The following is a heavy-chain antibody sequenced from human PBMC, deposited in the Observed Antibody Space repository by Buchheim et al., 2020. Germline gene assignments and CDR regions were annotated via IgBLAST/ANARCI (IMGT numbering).Heavy chain of an antibody. Sequence: EVQLLESGGGLVQPGGSLRLSCAASGFTFSSYAMSWVRQAPGKGLEWVSAISGSGGSTYYADSVKGRFTISRDNSKNTLYLQMNSLRAEDTAVYYCAKDLDFYYDFWSGYSPLDYWGQGTL. CDR3: AKDLDFYYDFWSGYSPLDY. CDR2: ISGSGGST. V-gene: IGHV3-23*01. J-gene: IGHJ4*02. D-gene: IGHD3-3*01. CDR1: GFTFSSYA.